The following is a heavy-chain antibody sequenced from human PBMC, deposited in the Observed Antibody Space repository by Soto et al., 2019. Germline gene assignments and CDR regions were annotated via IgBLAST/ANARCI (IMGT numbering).Heavy chain of an antibody. Sequence: GGSLRLSCAASGFTFSSYAMSWVRQAPGKGLEWVSAISGSGGSTYYADSVKGRFTISRDNSKNTLYLQMNSLRAEDTAVYYCASDTTSKYYYGSGSSYFDYWGQGTLVTVSS. CDR1: GFTFSSYA. D-gene: IGHD3-10*01. CDR2: ISGSGGST. J-gene: IGHJ4*02. V-gene: IGHV3-23*01. CDR3: ASDTTSKYYYGSGSSYFDY.